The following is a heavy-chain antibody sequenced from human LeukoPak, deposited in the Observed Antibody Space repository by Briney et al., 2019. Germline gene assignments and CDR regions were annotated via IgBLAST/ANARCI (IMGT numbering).Heavy chain of an antibody. Sequence: GASVKVSCKASGGTFSSYAISWVRQAPGQGLEWMGGIIPIFGTANYAQKFQGRVTITTDESTSTAYMELSSLRSEDTAVYYCARVSSYDFWSGYFNYWGQGTLVTVSS. CDR1: GGTFSSYA. CDR3: ARVSSYDFWSGYFNY. J-gene: IGHJ4*02. D-gene: IGHD3-3*01. CDR2: IIPIFGTA. V-gene: IGHV1-69*05.